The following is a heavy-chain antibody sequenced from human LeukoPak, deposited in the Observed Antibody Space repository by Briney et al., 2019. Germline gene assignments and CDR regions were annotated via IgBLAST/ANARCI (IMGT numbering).Heavy chain of an antibody. CDR3: ARDRAVGAFDI. CDR1: GFTFSPYN. V-gene: IGHV3-21*01. J-gene: IGHJ3*02. CDR2: ISRSSSQI. Sequence: GGSLRLSCAASGFTFSPYNMNWVRQATGKGLEWVSSISRSSSQIYYADSVKGRFTISRDNAKSSLYLQMNSLRAEDTAMYYCARDRAVGAFDIWGQGTMVTVSS.